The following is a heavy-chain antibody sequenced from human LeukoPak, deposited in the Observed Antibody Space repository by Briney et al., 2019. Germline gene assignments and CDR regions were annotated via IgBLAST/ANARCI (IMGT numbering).Heavy chain of an antibody. CDR2: INWNGGST. CDR3: ARGVYSSGWYPDYFDY. J-gene: IGHJ4*02. CDR1: GFTFDDYG. V-gene: IGHV3-20*04. D-gene: IGHD6-19*01. Sequence: GGSLRLSCAASGFTFDDYGMSWVRQAPGKGLEWVSGINWNGGSTGYADSVKGRFTISRDNAKNSLYLQMNSLRVEDTAVYYCARGVYSSGWYPDYFDYWGQGTLVTVSS.